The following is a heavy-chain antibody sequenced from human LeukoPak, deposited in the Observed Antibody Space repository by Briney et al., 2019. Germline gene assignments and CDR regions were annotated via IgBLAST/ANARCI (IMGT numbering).Heavy chain of an antibody. D-gene: IGHD3-10*01. Sequence: SETLSLTCTVSGGSISSGSYYWCWIRQRPGKGLEWIGYIYYSGFTYYNPSLKSRVTVSVDTSKNQFSLKLSSVTAADTAVYYCARSYGSGSSNWFDPWGQGTLVTVSS. V-gene: IGHV4-61*01. CDR2: IYYSGFT. J-gene: IGHJ5*02. CDR3: ARSYGSGSSNWFDP. CDR1: GGSISSGSYY.